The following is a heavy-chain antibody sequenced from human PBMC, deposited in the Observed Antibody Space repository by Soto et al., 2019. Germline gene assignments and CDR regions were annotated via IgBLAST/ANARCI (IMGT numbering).Heavy chain of an antibody. CDR3: ARGTVVRSEPAYYYGMDV. V-gene: IGHV1-69*13. CDR1: GSTFSSYA. Sequence: GASVKVSCKASGSTFSSYAISWVRQAPGQGLEWMGGIIPIFGTANYAQKFQGRVTITADESTSTAYMELSSLRSEDTAVYYCARGTVVRSEPAYYYGMDVWGQGTTVTVSS. CDR2: IIPIFGTA. D-gene: IGHD2-15*01. J-gene: IGHJ6*02.